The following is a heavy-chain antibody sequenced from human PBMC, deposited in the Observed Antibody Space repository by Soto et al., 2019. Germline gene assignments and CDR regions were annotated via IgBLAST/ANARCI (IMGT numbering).Heavy chain of an antibody. V-gene: IGHV3-30*18. J-gene: IGHJ4*02. CDR1: KFTFSSYS. CDR3: VKLRLELLYLDS. D-gene: IGHD1-7*01. CDR2: IFNGGSDK. Sequence: GGSLRLSCAASKFTFSSYSMHWVRQAPGRGLEWVAVIFNGGSDKDYADSVKGRFTISRDSSNNTLYLQMNSLRADDTALYYCVKLRLELLYLDSWGLGALVTVSS.